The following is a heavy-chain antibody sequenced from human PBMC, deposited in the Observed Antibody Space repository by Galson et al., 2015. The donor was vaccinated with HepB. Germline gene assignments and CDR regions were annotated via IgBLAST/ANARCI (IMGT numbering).Heavy chain of an antibody. CDR2: IYPGDSDT. V-gene: IGHV5-51*01. Sequence: QSGAEVKKPGESLKISCKGSGYSFTSYWIGWVRQMPGKGLEWMGIIYPGDSDTRYSPSFQGQVTISADKSISTAYLQWSSLKASDTAMYYCARQVGNRGAAPFDAFDIWGQGTMVTVSS. D-gene: IGHD1-14*01. CDR3: ARQVGNRGAAPFDAFDI. CDR1: GYSFTSYW. J-gene: IGHJ3*02.